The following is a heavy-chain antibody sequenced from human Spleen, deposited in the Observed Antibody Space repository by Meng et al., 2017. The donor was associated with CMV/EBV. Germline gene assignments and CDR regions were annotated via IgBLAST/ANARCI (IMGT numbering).Heavy chain of an antibody. CDR3: ARGIDFWNAYNPHYFDY. V-gene: IGHV5-51*01. Sequence: KVSCKASGYKFTSYWIGWVRQMPGKGLEWMGIMYPGDSDTRYSPSFQGQVTISADKSISTAYLQWGSLKASDTAMYYCARGIDFWNAYNPHYFDYWGHGTLVTVSS. CDR2: MYPGDSDT. D-gene: IGHD3-3*01. J-gene: IGHJ4*01. CDR1: GYKFTSYW.